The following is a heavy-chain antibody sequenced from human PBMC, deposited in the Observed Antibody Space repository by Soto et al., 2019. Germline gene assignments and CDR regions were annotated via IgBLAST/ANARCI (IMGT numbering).Heavy chain of an antibody. J-gene: IGHJ6*03. Sequence: QVQLVQSEAEVKKPGASVKVSCKASGYTFTSHGISWVRQAPGQGLEWMGWISANNGDTNYAQKFQGRVTVTTDTSTSTGYMELRSLRSEDTAVYYCARMVRGSNIDYYHYMDVWGKGTTVTVSS. CDR2: ISANNGDT. V-gene: IGHV1-18*01. CDR3: ARMVRGSNIDYYHYMDV. CDR1: GYTFTSHG. D-gene: IGHD3-10*01.